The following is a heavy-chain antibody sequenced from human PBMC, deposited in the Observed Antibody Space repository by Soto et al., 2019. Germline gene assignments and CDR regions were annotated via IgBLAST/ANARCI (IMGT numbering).Heavy chain of an antibody. CDR1: GGSFSGYY. CDR2: INHSGST. J-gene: IGHJ5*02. CDR3: ARVGYSGYVRDGTKKWFDP. Sequence: QVQLQQWGAGLLKPSETLSLTCAVYGGSFSGYYWSWIRQPPGKGLEWIGDINHSGSTNYNPSLKSRVTISVDTSKNQFSLILSSVTAADTAVYYCARVGYSGYVRDGTKKWFDPWGQGTLVTVSS. V-gene: IGHV4-34*01. D-gene: IGHD5-12*01.